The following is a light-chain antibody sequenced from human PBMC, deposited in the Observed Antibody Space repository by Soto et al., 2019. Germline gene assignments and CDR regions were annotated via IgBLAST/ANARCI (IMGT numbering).Light chain of an antibody. J-gene: IGKJ2*01. CDR1: QSLVHSDGNTY. CDR2: NVS. Sequence: DIVLTQAPLSSPVTLGQPASISCRSSQSLVHSDGNTYLSWLQQRPGQPPRLLIFNVSYRFPGVPVRLTGSGAGAAFTLKISRVEAEDGGVYYFLQATHLAPYIFGQGTKREIQ. V-gene: IGKV2-24*01. CDR3: LQATHLAPYI.